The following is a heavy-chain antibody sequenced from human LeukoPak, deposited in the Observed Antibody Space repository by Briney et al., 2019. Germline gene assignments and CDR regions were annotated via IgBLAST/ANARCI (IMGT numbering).Heavy chain of an antibody. CDR2: ISAYNGNT. V-gene: IGHV1-18*01. CDR1: GYTFTSYG. CDR3: ARARQWLPTGGFDY. Sequence: WASVKVSSKASGYTFTSYGISWVRQAPGQGLEWMGWISAYNGNTNYAQKLQGRVTMTTDTSTSTAYMELRSLRSDDTAVYYCARARQWLPTGGFDYWGQGTLVTVSS. J-gene: IGHJ4*02. D-gene: IGHD6-19*01.